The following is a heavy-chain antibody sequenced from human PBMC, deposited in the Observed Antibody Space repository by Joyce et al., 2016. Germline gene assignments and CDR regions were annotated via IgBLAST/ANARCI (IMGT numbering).Heavy chain of an antibody. V-gene: IGHV1-58*01. CDR2: VAFGRGNT. CDR1: GFTFSTAA. J-gene: IGHJ5*02. CDR3: ATGRLGALRP. Sequence: QLVQSGPEVRRPATSVKVSCRPSGFTFSTAAVHWVRQAPGQHLEWLGWVAFGRGNTRYAQELEESVTIASDISTSTDYMELRSLRSDDTAVFYCATGRLGALRPWGQGTLVAVSS. D-gene: IGHD1-26*01.